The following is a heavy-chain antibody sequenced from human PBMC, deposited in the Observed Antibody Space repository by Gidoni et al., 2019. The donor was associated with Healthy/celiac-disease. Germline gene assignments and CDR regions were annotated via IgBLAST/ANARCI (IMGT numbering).Heavy chain of an antibody. J-gene: IGHJ4*02. CDR2: IWYDGSNK. V-gene: IGHV3-33*01. Sequence: QVQLVESGGGVVQPGSSLRLSCAASGFTFSSYGMHWVRQAPGKGLELVAVIWYDGSNKYYADSVKGRFTISRDNSKNTLYLKMNSLRAEDTAVYYCARDTFSGSYLDYWGQGTLVTVSS. CDR3: ARDTFSGSYLDY. CDR1: GFTFSSYG. D-gene: IGHD1-26*01.